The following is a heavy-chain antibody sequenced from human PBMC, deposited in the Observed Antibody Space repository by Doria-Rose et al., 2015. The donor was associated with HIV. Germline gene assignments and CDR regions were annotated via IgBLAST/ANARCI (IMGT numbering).Heavy chain of an antibody. D-gene: IGHD6-13*01. J-gene: IGHJ4*02. CDR1: GVSLSSPGMG. CDR2: IFSDDER. V-gene: IGHV2-26*01. CDR3: ARIESSRWYHKYYFDF. Sequence: QVTLKESGPVLVKPTETLTLTCTVSGVSLSSPGMGVSWIRQPPGKALEWLANIFSDDERSYKTSLKSRLTISRGTSKSQVVLTMTVMDPVDTATYYCARIESSRWYHKYYFDFWGQGTLVIVSA.